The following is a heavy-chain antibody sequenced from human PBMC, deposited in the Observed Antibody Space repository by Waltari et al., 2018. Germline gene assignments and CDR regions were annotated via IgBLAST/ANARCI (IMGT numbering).Heavy chain of an antibody. J-gene: IGHJ4*02. V-gene: IGHV4-59*01. CDR3: ARGSGWYYY. D-gene: IGHD6-19*01. CDR2: ISNSGST. Sequence: QVQLQESGPGRVKPSETLSLPCTAPGGSISSYYWSWIRQPPGKGLEWIGYISNSGSTNYNPSLKSRVTISVDTSKNQFSLKLSSVTAADTAMYYCARGSGWYYYWGQGTLVTVSS. CDR1: GGSISSYY.